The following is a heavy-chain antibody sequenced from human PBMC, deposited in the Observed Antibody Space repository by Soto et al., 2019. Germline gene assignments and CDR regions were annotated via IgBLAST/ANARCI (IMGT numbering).Heavy chain of an antibody. CDR2: IYYSGST. CDR3: ARHIGRSYPYYFAY. D-gene: IGHD1-26*01. CDR1: GGSISSRRYY. J-gene: IGHJ4*02. V-gene: IGHV4-39*01. Sequence: PSETLSLTCIGSGGSISSRRYYGCWTRQPPWKGLEWIGSIYYSGSTYYNPSLKSRLTISVDTSKSQFSLKLSTVTAADTAVYYCARHIGRSYPYYFAYWGQGRLVTVS.